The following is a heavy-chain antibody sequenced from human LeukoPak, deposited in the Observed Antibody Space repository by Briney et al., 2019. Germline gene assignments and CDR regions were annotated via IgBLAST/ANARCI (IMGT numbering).Heavy chain of an antibody. J-gene: IGHJ4*02. Sequence: GGSLRLSCAASGFSFNVGMHWVRQAPGKGPEWLAVISFDGSGTNYADSVKGRFTVSRDNSRGTLYLQMNSLRAEDTAVYYCARSPNGDYGFDYWGQGTLVTVSS. CDR2: ISFDGSGT. D-gene: IGHD4-17*01. CDR1: GFSFNVG. CDR3: ARSPNGDYGFDY. V-gene: IGHV3-33*08.